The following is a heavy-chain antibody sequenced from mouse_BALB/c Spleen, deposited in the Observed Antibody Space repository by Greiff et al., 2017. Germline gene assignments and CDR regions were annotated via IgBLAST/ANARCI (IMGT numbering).Heavy chain of an antibody. CDR2: INSNGGST. CDR3: ARQEDYDGFAY. D-gene: IGHD2-4*01. J-gene: IGHJ3*01. CDR1: GFTFSSYY. Sequence: DVMLVESGGGLVKLGGSLKLSCAASGFTFSSYYMSWVRQTPEKRLELVAAINSNGGSTYYPDTVKGRFTISRDNAKNTLYLQMSSLKSEDTALYYCARQEDYDGFAYWGQGTLVTVSA. V-gene: IGHV5-6-2*01.